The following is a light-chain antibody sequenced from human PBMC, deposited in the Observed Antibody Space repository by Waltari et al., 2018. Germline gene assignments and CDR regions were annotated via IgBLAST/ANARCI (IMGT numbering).Light chain of an antibody. V-gene: IGKV3-11*01. CDR3: HQRNTWPLLT. CDR2: DAS. Sequence: IVLTQSPATLSLSPGESATLSCRASQSVGTYLAWYQHKRGQAPRLLIYDASNRATVIPARFSGSGSGTDFTLTISSLEPEDFAIYYCHQRNTWPLLTFGGGTKVEIK. J-gene: IGKJ4*01. CDR1: QSVGTY.